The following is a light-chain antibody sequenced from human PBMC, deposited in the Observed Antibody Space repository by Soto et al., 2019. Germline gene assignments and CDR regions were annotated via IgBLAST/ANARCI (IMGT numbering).Light chain of an antibody. V-gene: IGKV3-15*01. Sequence: EIVMTQSPATLSVSPGERATLSCRASQSVSSNLAWYQRKPGQAPRLLIYGASTRATGIPARFSGSGSGTEFTLTISSLQSEDFAVYYCQQYNNWPRWTFGQGTKVDIK. J-gene: IGKJ1*01. CDR2: GAS. CDR3: QQYNNWPRWT. CDR1: QSVSSN.